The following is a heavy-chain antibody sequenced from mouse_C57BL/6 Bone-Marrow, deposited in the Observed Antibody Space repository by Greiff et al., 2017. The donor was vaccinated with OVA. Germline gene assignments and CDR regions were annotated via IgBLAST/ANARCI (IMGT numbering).Heavy chain of an antibody. CDR2: LNPSTGGT. Sequence: VQLQQSGPELVKPGASVKISCKASGYSFPGYYMNWVKQSPDKSLEWIGELNPSTGGTTYNQQFKAKATLTVDNSSSTAYMQLKSMTSEDSAVYYCARDYGSGGRYFDVWGTGTTVTVSS. V-gene: IGHV1-42*01. D-gene: IGHD1-1*01. CDR3: ARDYGSGGRYFDV. J-gene: IGHJ1*03. CDR1: GYSFPGYY.